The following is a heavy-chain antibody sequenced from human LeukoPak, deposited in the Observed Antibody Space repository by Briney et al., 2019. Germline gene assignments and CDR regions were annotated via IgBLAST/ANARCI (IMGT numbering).Heavy chain of an antibody. CDR3: AHTISRTPRGKKFDY. D-gene: IGHD1-14*01. CDR1: GFSLSTSGVG. CDR2: IYWNDDK. Sequence: SGPTLVNPTQTLTLTCTFSGFSLSTSGVGVGWIRQPPGKALEWHALIYWNDDKRYSPSLKSRLTITKDTSKNQVVLTVTNMDPVDTATYYCAHTISRTPRGKKFDYWGQGTLVTVSS. V-gene: IGHV2-5*01. J-gene: IGHJ4*02.